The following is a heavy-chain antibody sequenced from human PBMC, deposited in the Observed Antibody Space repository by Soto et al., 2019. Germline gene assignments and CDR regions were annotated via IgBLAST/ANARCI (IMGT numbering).Heavy chain of an antibody. Sequence: SETLSLTCTVSGRSISSYYWSLIRQPPGKGLEWIGYIYYSGSTYYNPSLKSRVTISVDTSKNQFSLKLTSVTAADTAVYYCAREGVDTAMVYYFDYWGQGTLVTVSS. CDR3: AREGVDTAMVYYFDY. J-gene: IGHJ4*02. D-gene: IGHD5-18*01. CDR2: IYYSGST. CDR1: GRSISSYY. V-gene: IGHV4-59*01.